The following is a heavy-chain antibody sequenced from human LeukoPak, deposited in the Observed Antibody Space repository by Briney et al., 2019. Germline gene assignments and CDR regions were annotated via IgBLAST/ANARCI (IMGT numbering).Heavy chain of an antibody. D-gene: IGHD3-16*01. CDR1: GFTFSNYN. Sequence: GGSLRLSCAASGFTFSNYNMNWVRQAPGKGLEWVSYISSSGSTIYYADSVKGRFTISRDNAKKSLYMQMNSLRAEDTAVYYCVRVGGAFDLWGQGTRVSVSS. CDR2: ISSSGSTI. V-gene: IGHV3-48*01. CDR3: VRVGGAFDL. J-gene: IGHJ3*01.